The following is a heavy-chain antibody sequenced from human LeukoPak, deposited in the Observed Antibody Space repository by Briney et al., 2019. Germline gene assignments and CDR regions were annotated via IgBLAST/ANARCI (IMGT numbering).Heavy chain of an antibody. V-gene: IGHV3-30*19. CDR3: ARDLSGIAGYTYGRGIDY. D-gene: IGHD5-18*01. CDR2: ISYDGSNK. Sequence: PGGSLRLSCAASGFTFSSYGMHWVRQAPGKGLEWGGVISYDGSNKYYADSVKGRFTISRDNSKNTLYLQMNSLRAEDTAVYYCARDLSGIAGYTYGRGIDYWGQGTLVTVSS. CDR1: GFTFSSYG. J-gene: IGHJ4*02.